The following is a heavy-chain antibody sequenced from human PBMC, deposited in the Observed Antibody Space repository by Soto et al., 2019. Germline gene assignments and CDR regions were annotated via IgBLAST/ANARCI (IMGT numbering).Heavy chain of an antibody. J-gene: IGHJ5*02. D-gene: IGHD6-6*01. V-gene: IGHV3-21*01. CDR2: ISSSSSYI. CDR1: GFTFSSYS. Sequence: GGSLRLSCAASGFTFSSYSMNWVRQAPGKGLEWVSSISSSSSYIYYSVSVKGRFTISRDNAKNSLYLQMNSLRAEDTAVYYCARDRTEGIAARPYWFDPWGQGTLVTVSS. CDR3: ARDRTEGIAARPYWFDP.